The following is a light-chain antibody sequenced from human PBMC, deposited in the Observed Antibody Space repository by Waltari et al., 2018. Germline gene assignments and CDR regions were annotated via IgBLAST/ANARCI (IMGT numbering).Light chain of an antibody. J-gene: IGKJ1*01. CDR1: QSIGTF. Sequence: IMLTQSPDTLSLSPGERATLSCRASQSIGTFLVWYQQKPGQAPRLLIYAASTRATGIPDRFSGSGYGTEFSLIISRLGPEDFAVYYCQHYVRLPVTFGQGTKVEIK. CDR3: QHYVRLPVT. V-gene: IGKV3-20*01. CDR2: AAS.